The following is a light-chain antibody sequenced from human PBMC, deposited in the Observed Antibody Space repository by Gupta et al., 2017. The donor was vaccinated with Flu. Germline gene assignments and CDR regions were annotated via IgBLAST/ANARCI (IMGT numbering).Light chain of an antibody. CDR1: QRISTS. J-gene: IGKJ1*01. CDR2: EAS. V-gene: IGKV1-5*03. Sequence: VGDRVTITCRASQRISTSLAWYQHKPGQAPRVLIYEASNLEIGVPSRFGGSGSGTEFTLTISGLQPDDFATYYCQQYNTYSRTFGQGTKVEFK. CDR3: QQYNTYSRT.